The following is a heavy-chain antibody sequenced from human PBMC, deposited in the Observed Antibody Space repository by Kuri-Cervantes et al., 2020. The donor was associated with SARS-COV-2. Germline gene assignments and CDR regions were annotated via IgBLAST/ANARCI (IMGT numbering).Heavy chain of an antibody. CDR1: GASINNYY. CDR3: ARVGAVGTDYYFDQ. Sequence: SETLSLTCTVFGASINNYYWSWIRQPPGKGLEWIAYIHHSGSSNYNSSLKSRVTMSVDTSKSQLSLKLNSVTAADTAVYYCARVGAVGTDYYFDQWGQGTLVTVSS. CDR2: IHHSGSS. J-gene: IGHJ4*02. D-gene: IGHD1-26*01. V-gene: IGHV4-59*01.